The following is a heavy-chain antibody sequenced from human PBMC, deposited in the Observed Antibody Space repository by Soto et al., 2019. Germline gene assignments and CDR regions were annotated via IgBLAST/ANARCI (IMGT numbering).Heavy chain of an antibody. CDR3: ARWGTTGGLDV. CDR1: GFTFRSYV. D-gene: IGHD4-17*01. J-gene: IGHJ4*02. Sequence: QVQLVESGGGVVQPGTSLRLSCVGSGFTFRSYVIHWVRQAPGKGLEWVALTSYDGSNNFYGDSVKGRCTISRHNSRNTVELQMYSLIVEDTALYYCARWGTTGGLDVWCQGNLVSVSS. V-gene: IGHV3-33*05. CDR2: TSYDGSNN.